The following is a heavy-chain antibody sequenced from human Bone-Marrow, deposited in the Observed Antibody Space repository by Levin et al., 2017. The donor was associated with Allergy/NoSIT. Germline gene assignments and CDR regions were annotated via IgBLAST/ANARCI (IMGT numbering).Heavy chain of an antibody. D-gene: IGHD2-2*01. J-gene: IGHJ4*02. CDR1: GFSFDNFA. V-gene: IGHV3-30-3*01. Sequence: LSLTCAASGFSFDNFAMHWVRQAPGKGLEWVALISYDGSNEEYADSVKGRFTISRDNSKNTLYLQMSSLSADDTAVYYCARDRVRPLGYCSSSSCLSFDYWGLGALVSVSS. CDR2: ISYDGSNE. CDR3: ARDRVRPLGYCSSSSCLSFDY.